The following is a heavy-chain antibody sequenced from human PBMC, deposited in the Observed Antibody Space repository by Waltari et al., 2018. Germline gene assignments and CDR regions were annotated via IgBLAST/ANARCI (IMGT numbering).Heavy chain of an antibody. Sequence: EVQLVQSGAEVKKPGESLKISCKGSGYSFTSYWIGWVRQMPGKGLEWMGIIYPGDSDTSSSPAFQGQVTISADKSISTAYLQGSSLKASDTAMYYCARLDAGESVGFDYWGQGTLVTVSS. D-gene: IGHD7-27*01. CDR1: GYSFTSYW. J-gene: IGHJ4*02. V-gene: IGHV5-51*01. CDR3: ARLDAGESVGFDY. CDR2: IYPGDSDT.